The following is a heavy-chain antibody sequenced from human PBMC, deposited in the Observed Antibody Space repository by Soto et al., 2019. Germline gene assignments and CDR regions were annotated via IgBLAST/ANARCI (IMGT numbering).Heavy chain of an antibody. V-gene: IGHV6-1*01. CDR3: ARDTKLVTMDPRSYYGMDV. J-gene: IGHJ6*02. Sequence: SQTLSLTFAISWDSFSSNRAALNWIRPSPSRGLELLGRTYYRSKWYNDYAVSVKSRITINPDTSKNQFSLQLKSVTPEDTAVYYCARDTKLVTMDPRSYYGMDVWGQGTTVTVSS. D-gene: IGHD3-10*01. CDR1: WDSFSSNRAA. CDR2: TYYRSKWYN.